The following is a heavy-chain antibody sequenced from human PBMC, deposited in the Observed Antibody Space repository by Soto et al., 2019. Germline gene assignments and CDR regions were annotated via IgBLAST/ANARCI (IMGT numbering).Heavy chain of an antibody. Sequence: PGGSLRLSCAACGFTFSSYGMSWVRQAPGEGLEWVSGISGSGGSTYYADSVKGRFTISRDNSKNTLYLQMYSLRAEDTAVYYCAKTGPGSSYGYYFDSWGQGTLVTVSS. CDR3: AKTGPGSSYGYYFDS. J-gene: IGHJ4*02. CDR2: ISGSGGST. V-gene: IGHV3-23*01. D-gene: IGHD5-18*01. CDR1: GFTFSSYG.